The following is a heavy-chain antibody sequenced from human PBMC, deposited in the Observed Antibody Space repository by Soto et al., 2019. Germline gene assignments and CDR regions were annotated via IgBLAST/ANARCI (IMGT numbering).Heavy chain of an antibody. Sequence: QLQLQESGPGLVKPSETLSLTCTVSGGSISSSSYYWGWIRQPPGKGLEWIGTIYYSGSTYYSPSLTSRFTISVDTSKIQFSLKLTSVTAADTAVYYCARHGLRDDTGGFDPWGQGTLVTVSS. J-gene: IGHJ5*02. CDR1: GGSISSSSYY. CDR3: ARHGLRDDTGGFDP. CDR2: IYYSGST. D-gene: IGHD2-15*01. V-gene: IGHV4-39*01.